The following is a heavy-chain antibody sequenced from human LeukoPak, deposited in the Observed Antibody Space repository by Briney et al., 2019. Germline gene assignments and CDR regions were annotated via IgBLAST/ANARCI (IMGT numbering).Heavy chain of an antibody. CDR3: AKMSYSSSSFDS. V-gene: IGHV4-34*01. J-gene: IGHJ4*02. CDR2: INHSGST. Sequence: SETLSLTCAVYGGSFSGYYWSWIRQPPGKGLEWIGEINHSGSTNYNPSLKSRVTISVDTSKNQFSLKLNSVTAADTAVYYCAKMSYSSSSFDSWGQGALVTVSS. CDR1: GGSFSGYY. D-gene: IGHD6-6*01.